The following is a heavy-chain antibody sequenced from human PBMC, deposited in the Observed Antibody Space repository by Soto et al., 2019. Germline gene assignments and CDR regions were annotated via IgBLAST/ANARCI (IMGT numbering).Heavy chain of an antibody. CDR2: IYHSGST. CDR1: GYSISSGYY. Sequence: SSETLSLTCAVSGYSISSGYYWGWIRQPPGKGLEWIGSIYHSGSTYYNPSLKSRVTISVDTSKNQFSLKLSSVTAADTAVYYCARGPQLLHFGNWFDPWGQGTLVTVSS. V-gene: IGHV4-38-2*01. J-gene: IGHJ5*02. D-gene: IGHD2-2*01. CDR3: ARGPQLLHFGNWFDP.